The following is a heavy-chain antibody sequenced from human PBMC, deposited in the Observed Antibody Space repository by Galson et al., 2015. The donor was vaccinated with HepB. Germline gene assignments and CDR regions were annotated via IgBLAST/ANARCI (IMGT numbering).Heavy chain of an antibody. CDR3: ARVMYYDSSAQAPYYSDY. D-gene: IGHD3-22*01. V-gene: IGHV1-18*04. CDR1: GYTFTNYG. J-gene: IGHJ4*02. CDR2: ISTYKGHT. Sequence: SVKVSCKASGYTFTNYGVSWVRQAPGQGLEWMGWISTYKGHTNYAREIQGRVTMTTNTSTTTAYMELRSLRSDDTAVYYCARVMYYDSSAQAPYYSDYWGQGTQVTVSS.